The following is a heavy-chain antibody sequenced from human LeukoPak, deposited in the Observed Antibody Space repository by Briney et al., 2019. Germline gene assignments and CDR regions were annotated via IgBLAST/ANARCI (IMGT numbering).Heavy chain of an antibody. V-gene: IGHV4-59*08. J-gene: IGHJ6*02. Sequence: KASQTLSLTCTVSGYSINNYYWSWIRQPPGKGLEWVGYVSYSGTPDYNPSLKSRATISLDTSRNQFSLQLRSVTAADTAEYYCARQKWDRLTYYYYGTDVWGQGTTVTVSS. CDR1: GYSINNYY. CDR3: ARQKWDRLTYYYYGTDV. CDR2: VSYSGTP. D-gene: IGHD1-26*01.